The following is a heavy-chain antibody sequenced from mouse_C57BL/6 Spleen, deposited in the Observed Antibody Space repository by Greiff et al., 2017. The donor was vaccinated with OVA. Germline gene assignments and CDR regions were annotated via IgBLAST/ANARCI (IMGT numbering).Heavy chain of an antibody. CDR2: ISSCSSTI. CDR1: GFTFSDYG. CDR3: AGSHWYFDV. J-gene: IGHJ1*03. V-gene: IGHV5-17*01. Sequence: EVKLVESGGGLVKPGGSLKLSCAASGFTFSDYGMHWVRQAPEKGLEWVAYISSCSSTIYYADTVKGRFTISRDNAKNTLFLHMTSLRSEDTAMYYCAGSHWYFDVWGTGTTVTVSS. D-gene: IGHD1-1*01.